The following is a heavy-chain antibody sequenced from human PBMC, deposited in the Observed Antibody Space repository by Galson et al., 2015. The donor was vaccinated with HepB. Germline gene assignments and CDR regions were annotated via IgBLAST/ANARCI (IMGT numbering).Heavy chain of an antibody. D-gene: IGHD2-15*01. CDR1: GFTFSSYG. J-gene: IGHJ4*02. CDR2: ISYDGSNK. Sequence: SLRLSCAGSGFTFSSYGMHWVRQAPGKGLEWVAVISYDGSNKYYADSVKGRFTISRDNSKNTLYLQMNSLRAEDTAVYYCAKASSDCSGGSCYSAASDYWGQGTLVTVSS. CDR3: AKASSDCSGGSCYSAASDY. V-gene: IGHV3-30*18.